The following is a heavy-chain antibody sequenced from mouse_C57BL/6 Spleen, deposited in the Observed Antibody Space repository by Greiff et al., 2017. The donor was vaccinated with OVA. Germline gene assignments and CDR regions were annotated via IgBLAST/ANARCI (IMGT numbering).Heavy chain of an antibody. J-gene: IGHJ1*03. CDR3: ARSATVVYWYFDV. V-gene: IGHV1-50*01. CDR2: IDPSDSYT. D-gene: IGHD1-1*01. Sequence: VQLQQSGAELVKPGASVKLSCKASGYTFTSYWMQWVKQRPGQGLEWIGEIDPSDSYTNYNQKFKGKATLTVDTSSSTAYMQLSSLTSEDSAVYYCARSATVVYWYFDVWGTGTTVTVSS. CDR1: GYTFTSYW.